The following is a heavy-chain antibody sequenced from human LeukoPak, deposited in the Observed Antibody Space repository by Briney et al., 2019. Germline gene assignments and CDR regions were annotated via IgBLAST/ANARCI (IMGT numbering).Heavy chain of an antibody. CDR2: IYYSGST. Sequence: SETLSLTCTVSGGSISSSSYYWGWIRQPPGKGLEWIGSIYYSGSTYYNPSLKSRVTISVDTSKNQFSLKLSSVTAADTAVYYSARDYPGPYYYDSSGYLSGHWFDPWGQGTLVTVSS. J-gene: IGHJ5*02. V-gene: IGHV4-39*02. D-gene: IGHD3-22*01. CDR3: ARDYPGPYYYDSSGYLSGHWFDP. CDR1: GGSISSSSYY.